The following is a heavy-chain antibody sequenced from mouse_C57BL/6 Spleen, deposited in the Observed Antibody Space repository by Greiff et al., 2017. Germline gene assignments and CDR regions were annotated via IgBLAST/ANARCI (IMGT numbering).Heavy chain of an antibody. Sequence: VQLQQSGAELVRPGSSVKLSCKASGYTFTSYWMDWVKQRPGQGLEWIGNIYPSDSETHYNQKFKDKATLTVDKSSSTAYMQLSSLTSEDSAVYYCARRGDYDDGAWFAYWGQGTLVTVSA. CDR3: ARRGDYDDGAWFAY. J-gene: IGHJ3*01. CDR1: GYTFTSYW. CDR2: IYPSDSET. D-gene: IGHD2-4*01. V-gene: IGHV1-61*01.